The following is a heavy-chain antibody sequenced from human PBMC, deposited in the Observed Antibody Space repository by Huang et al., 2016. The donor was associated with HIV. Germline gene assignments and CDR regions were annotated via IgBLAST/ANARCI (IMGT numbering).Heavy chain of an antibody. J-gene: IGHJ4*02. D-gene: IGHD3-10*01. V-gene: IGHV3-30*18. CDR2: ISYYGSEK. CDR1: GFTFSTYG. CDR3: VKDQGHTFMVRYHFDF. Sequence: QVQLVESGGGVVQPGRSLRLSCAASGFTFSTYGMHWVRQAPGKVLEWVTVISYYGSEKYYADSVKGLFTSSRDNSNNTLYLQMNSLRADDTAVYYCVKDQGHTFMVRYHFDFWGQGTLVTVSS.